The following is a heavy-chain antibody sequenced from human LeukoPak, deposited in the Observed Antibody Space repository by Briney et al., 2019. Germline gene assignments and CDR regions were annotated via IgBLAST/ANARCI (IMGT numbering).Heavy chain of an antibody. Sequence: GGSLRLSCAASGFTVSSNYMSWVRQAPGKGLEWVSVIYSGGSTYYADSVKGRSTISRDNSKNTLYLQMNSLRAEDTAVYYCARAAGDYYGSGSPNYFDYWGQGTLVTVSS. CDR3: ARAAGDYYGSGSPNYFDY. V-gene: IGHV3-53*01. J-gene: IGHJ4*02. CDR2: IYSGGST. D-gene: IGHD3-10*01. CDR1: GFTVSSNY.